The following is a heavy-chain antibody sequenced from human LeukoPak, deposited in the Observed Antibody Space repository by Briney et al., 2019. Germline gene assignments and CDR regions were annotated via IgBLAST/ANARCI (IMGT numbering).Heavy chain of an antibody. J-gene: IGHJ4*02. V-gene: IGHV5-51*01. D-gene: IGHD3-3*01. CDR2: IYPPDSNT. Sequence: GESLKISCKVFGFSFTSYWIAWVRRMPGKGLEWMGIIYPPDSNTRYSPPFQGHVTISADRSISTVYLQWSSLKASDTAMYYCARRFTTLGVVNFDYWGQGTLVTVSS. CDR1: GFSFTSYW. CDR3: ARRFTTLGVVNFDY.